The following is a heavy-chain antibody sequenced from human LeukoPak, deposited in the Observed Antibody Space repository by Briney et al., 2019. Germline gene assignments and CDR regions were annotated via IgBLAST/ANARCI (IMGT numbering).Heavy chain of an antibody. CDR1: GFNFDTYA. V-gene: IGHV3-23*01. CDR3: VKAPLGSCIGARCYYLDV. CDR2: ISGSDPGT. D-gene: IGHD2-15*01. J-gene: IGHJ6*03. Sequence: GGSLRLSCAASGFNFDTYALSWVRQFPRNGLEWVAAISGSDPGTYHADSVKGRFTISRGNSKNTLYLQMNNLGAEDTAIYYCVKAPLGSCIGARCYYLDVWGKGTPVTVSS.